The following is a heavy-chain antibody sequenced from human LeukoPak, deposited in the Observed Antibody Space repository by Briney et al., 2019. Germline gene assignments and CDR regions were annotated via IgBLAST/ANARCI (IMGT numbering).Heavy chain of an antibody. CDR2: IIPILGIA. CDR1: GYTFTDFY. D-gene: IGHD1-26*01. J-gene: IGHJ4*02. CDR3: ARGFEELPFDY. V-gene: IGHV1-69*04. Sequence: SVKVSCKASGYTFTDFYAHWVRQAPGQGLEWMGRIIPILGIANYAQKFQGRVTITADKSTSTAYMELSSLRSEDTAVYYCARGFEELPFDYWGQGTLVTVSS.